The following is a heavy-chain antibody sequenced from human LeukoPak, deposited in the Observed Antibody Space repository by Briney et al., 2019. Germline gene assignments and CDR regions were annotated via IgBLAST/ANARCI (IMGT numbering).Heavy chain of an antibody. CDR1: GYTFTGYY. Sequence: ASVKVSCKASGYTFTGYYMHWVRQAPGQGLEWMGWINPNSGGTNYAQKFQGRVTMTRDTSISTAYMELSRLRSDDTAVYYCARDSVSYGSGMFSWFDPWGQGTLVTVSS. J-gene: IGHJ5*02. CDR3: ARDSVSYGSGMFSWFDP. CDR2: INPNSGGT. V-gene: IGHV1-2*02. D-gene: IGHD3-10*01.